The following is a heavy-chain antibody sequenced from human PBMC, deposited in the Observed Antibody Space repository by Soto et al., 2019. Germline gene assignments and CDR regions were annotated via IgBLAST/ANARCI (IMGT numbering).Heavy chain of an antibody. CDR1: GYIFINYY. D-gene: IGHD6-13*01. Sequence: QVQLVQSGAEVKKPGASVKISCKTSGYIFINYYIHWVRQAPGQGLEWVALFNPMSGSRNYAQKLQGRVNVTSATSTSPVYMELSSLISEDTAVYYCARDLAAADYWGQGTLVTVSS. CDR2: FNPMSGSR. J-gene: IGHJ4*02. V-gene: IGHV1-46*04. CDR3: ARDLAAADY.